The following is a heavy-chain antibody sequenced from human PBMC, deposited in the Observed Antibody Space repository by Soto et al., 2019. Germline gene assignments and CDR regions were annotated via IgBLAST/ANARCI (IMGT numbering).Heavy chain of an antibody. CDR3: ARGAFGNYYVDY. CDR1: GFTFSRDW. D-gene: IGHD3-10*01. CDR2: IKYDGSST. V-gene: IGHV3-74*01. J-gene: IGHJ4*02. Sequence: EVQLVESGGGLVQPGGSLRLSCAASGFTFSRDWMHWVRQAPGKGLVWVSRIKYDGSSTNYADSVKGRFTISRDNAKNRVYLQMNSLRDEDTAVYYCARGAFGNYYVDYWGQGALVTVAS.